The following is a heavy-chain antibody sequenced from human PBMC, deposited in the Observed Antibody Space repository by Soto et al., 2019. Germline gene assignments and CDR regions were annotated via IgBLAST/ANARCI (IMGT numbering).Heavy chain of an antibody. Sequence: GGSLRLSCAASGFYFVSYTMNWVRHAAGKGLEWVSSISGDRSYIYYADSGKGRFTISRDNTKNSLFLQMNSLRVEDTAVYSCVSDLSAHNWLDLWGPGT. CDR3: VSDLSAHNWLDL. V-gene: IGHV3-21*01. CDR1: GFYFVSYT. CDR2: ISGDRSYI. J-gene: IGHJ5*01.